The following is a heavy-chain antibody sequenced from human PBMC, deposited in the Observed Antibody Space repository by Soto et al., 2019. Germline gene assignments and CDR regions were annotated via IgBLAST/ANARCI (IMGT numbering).Heavy chain of an antibody. CDR3: TTYYYDSSGYYYGLDAFDI. D-gene: IGHD3-22*01. V-gene: IGHV3-15*07. J-gene: IGHJ3*02. CDR2: IKSKTDGGTT. Sequence: SVSNAWMNWVRQAPGKGLEWVGRIKSKTDGGTTDYAAPVKGRFTISRDDSKNTLYLQMNSLKTEDTAVYYCTTYYYDSSGYYYGLDAFDIWSQGTMVTVSS. CDR1: SVSNAW.